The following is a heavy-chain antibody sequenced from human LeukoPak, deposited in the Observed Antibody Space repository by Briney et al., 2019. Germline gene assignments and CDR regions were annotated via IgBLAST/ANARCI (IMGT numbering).Heavy chain of an antibody. V-gene: IGHV3-48*01. CDR2: ISSSSSTI. CDR3: ARRANAFDI. Sequence: GRSLRLSCAASGFTFDDYAMHWVRQAPGKGLEWVSYISSSSSTIYYADSVKGRFTISRDNAKNSLYLQMNSLRAEDTAVYYCARRANAFDIWGQGTMVTVSS. CDR1: GFTFDDYA. J-gene: IGHJ3*02.